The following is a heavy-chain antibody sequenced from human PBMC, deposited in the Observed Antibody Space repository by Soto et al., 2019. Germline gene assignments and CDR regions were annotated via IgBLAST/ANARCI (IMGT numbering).Heavy chain of an antibody. CDR1: GGSFSGYY. CDR3: ARGDFDY. Sequence: SETLSLTCAVYGGSFSGYYWSWIRQPPGKGLEWIGEINHSGSTNYNPSLKSRVTISVDTSKNQFSLKLSSVTAADTAVYYCARGDFDYWGQGTLVTVS. V-gene: IGHV4-34*01. CDR2: INHSGST. J-gene: IGHJ4*02.